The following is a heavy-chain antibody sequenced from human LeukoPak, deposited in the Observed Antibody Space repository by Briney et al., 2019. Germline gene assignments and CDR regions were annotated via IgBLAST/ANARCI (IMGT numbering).Heavy chain of an antibody. J-gene: IGHJ4*02. D-gene: IGHD6-19*01. CDR3: ARDLGSYSSGWYMGFDY. CDR1: GFTFSSYW. V-gene: IGHV3-7*01. Sequence: GGSLRFSCAASGFTFSSYWMSWVRQAPGKGLEWVANIKQDGSEKYYVDSVKGRFTISRDNAKNSLYLQMNSLRAEDTAIYYCARDLGSYSSGWYMGFDYWGQGTLVTVSS. CDR2: IKQDGSEK.